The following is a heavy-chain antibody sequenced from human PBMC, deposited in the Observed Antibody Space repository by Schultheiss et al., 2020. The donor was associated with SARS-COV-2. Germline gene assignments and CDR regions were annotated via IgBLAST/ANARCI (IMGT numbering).Heavy chain of an antibody. CDR2: IWYDGSNK. J-gene: IGHJ6*03. CDR3: ARAAELGPTGYMDV. V-gene: IGHV3-33*01. Sequence: GGSLRLSCAASGFTFSSYGMHWVRQAPGKGLEWVAVIWYDGSNKYYADSVKGRFTISRDNSKNTLYLQMKSLRAEDTAVYYCARAAELGPTGYMDVWGKGTTVTVSS. CDR1: GFTFSSYG. D-gene: IGHD7-27*01.